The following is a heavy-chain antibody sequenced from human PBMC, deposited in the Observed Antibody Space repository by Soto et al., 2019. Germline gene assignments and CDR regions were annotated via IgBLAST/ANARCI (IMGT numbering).Heavy chain of an antibody. CDR2: ISYSGST. J-gene: IGHJ4*02. Sequence: SETLSLTCTVSGGSISSYYWSWIRQPPGKGLEWIASISYSGSTCYNFTLKSRVTISVDTSKSQFSLKLSSVTAADTAVYYCARERSSGLLLLADYWGQGTLVTV. CDR1: GGSISSYY. CDR3: ARERSSGLLLLADY. V-gene: IGHV4-4*08. D-gene: IGHD3-22*01.